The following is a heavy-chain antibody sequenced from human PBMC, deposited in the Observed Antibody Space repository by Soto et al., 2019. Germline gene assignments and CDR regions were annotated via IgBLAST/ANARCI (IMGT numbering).Heavy chain of an antibody. V-gene: IGHV1-46*01. CDR1: GYTFTSYY. J-gene: IGHJ6*02. CDR3: ARKDSTMAHYYYYYGMDV. Sequence: ASVKVSCKASGYTFTSYYMHWVRQAPGQGLEWMGIINPSGGSTSYAQKFQGRVTMTRDTSTSTVYMELSSLGSEDTAVYYCARKDSTMAHYYYYYGMDVWGQGTTVTVSS. CDR2: INPSGGST. D-gene: IGHD2-2*01.